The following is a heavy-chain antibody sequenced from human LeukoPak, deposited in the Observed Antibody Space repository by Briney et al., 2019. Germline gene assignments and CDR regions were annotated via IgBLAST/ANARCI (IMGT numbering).Heavy chain of an antibody. V-gene: IGHV4-34*01. D-gene: IGHD1-26*01. CDR3: ARAPPGATYYYGMDV. Sequence: SETLSLTCAVYGGSFSGYYWSWIRQPPGKGLEWIGEINHSGSTNYNPSLKSRVTISVDTTWNHFSLKLTSVTAADTAVYYCARAPPGATYYYGMDVWGQGTTVTVSS. CDR1: GGSFSGYY. J-gene: IGHJ6*02. CDR2: INHSGST.